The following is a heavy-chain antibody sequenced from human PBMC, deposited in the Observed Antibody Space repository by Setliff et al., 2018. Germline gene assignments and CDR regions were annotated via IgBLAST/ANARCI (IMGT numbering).Heavy chain of an antibody. CDR1: GGSFSGYY. CDR2: IIHSGST. D-gene: IGHD2-15*01. Sequence: SETLSLTCAVYGGSFSGYYWSWIRQPPGKRLEWIGEIIHSGSTNYNPSLKSRVTISMDTSKNQFSLKVSSVTAVDTAVYYCARSFSRSEKFLLDYWGQGALVTVSS. J-gene: IGHJ4*02. V-gene: IGHV4-34*12. CDR3: ARSFSRSEKFLLDY.